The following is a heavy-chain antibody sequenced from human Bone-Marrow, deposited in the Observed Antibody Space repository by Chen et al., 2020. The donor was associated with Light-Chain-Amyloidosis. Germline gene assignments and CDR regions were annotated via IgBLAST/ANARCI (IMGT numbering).Heavy chain of an antibody. D-gene: IGHD5-18*01. Sequence: QVQLVQSGAEVKKPGASVKVSCKASGYTFTNYDVNWLRQAPGQGPEWMAWMNPNSGNTGYAQKFQGRVTLTGDTSISTAYMELSSLTSEDTAVYYCARGTWIHALSYWGQGTLVTVSS. CDR1: GYTFTNYD. V-gene: IGHV1-8*01. CDR2: MNPNSGNT. CDR3: ARGTWIHALSY. J-gene: IGHJ4*02.